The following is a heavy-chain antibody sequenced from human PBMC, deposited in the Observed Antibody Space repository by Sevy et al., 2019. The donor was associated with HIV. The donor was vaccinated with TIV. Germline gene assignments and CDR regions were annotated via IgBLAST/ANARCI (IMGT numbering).Heavy chain of an antibody. D-gene: IGHD6-13*01. J-gene: IGHJ4*02. CDR2: ISWKSGGI. CDR3: AKDTSAAARRGAFDY. CDR1: GFTLDDYA. V-gene: IGHV3-9*01. Sequence: GGSLRLSCVASGFTLDDYAMHWVRQAPGKGLEWVSGISWKSGGIGYADSVKGRFTISRDNVKNSLYLQMNSLRAEDTALYYCAKDTSAAARRGAFDYWGQGTLVTVSS.